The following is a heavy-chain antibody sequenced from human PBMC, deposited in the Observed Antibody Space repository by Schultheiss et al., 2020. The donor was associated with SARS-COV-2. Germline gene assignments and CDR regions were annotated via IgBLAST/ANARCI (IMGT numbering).Heavy chain of an antibody. CDR3: AIGWFGEAHYYDSSGYPFDY. CDR2: IYTSGST. Sequence: SETLSLTCSVSGGSISSDTYYWSWIRQPAGKGLEWIGRIYTSGSTNYNPSLKSRVTISVDTSKNQFTLKLSPLTAANTAVYYCAIGWFGEAHYYDSSGYPFDYWGQGTLVTVSS. J-gene: IGHJ4*02. D-gene: IGHD3-22*01. V-gene: IGHV4-61*02. CDR1: GGSISSDTYY.